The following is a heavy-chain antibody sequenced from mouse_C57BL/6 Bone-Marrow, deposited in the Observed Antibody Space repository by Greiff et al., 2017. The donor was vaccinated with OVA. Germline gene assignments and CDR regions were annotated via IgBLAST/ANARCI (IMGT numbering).Heavy chain of an antibody. D-gene: IGHD3-3*01. CDR2: IRSKSNNYAT. Sequence: EVMLVESGGGLVQPKGSLKLSCAASGFSFNTYAMNWVRQAPGKGLEWVARIRSKSNNYATYYADSVKDRFTISRDDSESMLYLQMTDLKTEDTAMYYCVRKRGTVFFDYWGQGTTLTVSS. CDR1: GFSFNTYA. V-gene: IGHV10-1*01. CDR3: VRKRGTVFFDY. J-gene: IGHJ2*01.